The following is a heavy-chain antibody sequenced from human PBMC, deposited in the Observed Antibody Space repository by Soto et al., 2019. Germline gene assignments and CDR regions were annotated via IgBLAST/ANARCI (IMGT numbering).Heavy chain of an antibody. CDR3: AKDLSRPSVWGSYFDY. Sequence: GGSLRLSCAASGFTFSSYAMSWVRQAPGKGLEWVSAISGSGGSTYYADSVKGRFTISRDNSKNTLYLQMNSLRAEDTAVYYCAKDLSRPSVWGSYFDYWGQGTLVTVSS. CDR1: GFTFSSYA. V-gene: IGHV3-23*01. CDR2: ISGSGGST. D-gene: IGHD3-16*01. J-gene: IGHJ4*02.